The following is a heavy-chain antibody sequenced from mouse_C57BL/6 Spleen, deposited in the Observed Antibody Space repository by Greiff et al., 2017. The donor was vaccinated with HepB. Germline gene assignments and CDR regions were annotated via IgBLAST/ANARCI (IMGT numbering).Heavy chain of an antibody. D-gene: IGHD1-1*01. CDR2: IDPSDSYT. V-gene: IGHV1-69*01. Sequence: VKLQQPGAELVMPGASVKLSCKASGYTFTSYWMHWVKQRPGQGLEWIGEIDPSDSYTNYNQKFKGKSTLTVDKSSSTAYMQLSSLTSEDSAVYYCARGDYYGSSSPYAMDYWGQGTSVTVSS. J-gene: IGHJ4*01. CDR3: ARGDYYGSSSPYAMDY. CDR1: GYTFTSYW.